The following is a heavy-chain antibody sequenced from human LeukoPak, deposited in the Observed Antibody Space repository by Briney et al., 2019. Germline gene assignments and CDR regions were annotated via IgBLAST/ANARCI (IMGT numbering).Heavy chain of an antibody. D-gene: IGHD3-9*01. CDR2: ISSSSSYI. J-gene: IGHJ4*02. V-gene: IGHV3-21*01. CDR3: ARDRPLFYDILTGYCDY. Sequence: GGSLRLSCAASGFTFSSYSMNWVRQAPGKGLEWVSSISSSSSYIYYADSVKGRFTISRDNAKNSLYLQMNSLRAEDTAVYYCARDRPLFYDILTGYCDYWGQGTLVTVSS. CDR1: GFTFSSYS.